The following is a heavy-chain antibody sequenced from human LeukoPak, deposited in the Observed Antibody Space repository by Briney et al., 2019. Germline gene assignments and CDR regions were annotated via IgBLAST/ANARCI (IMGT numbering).Heavy chain of an antibody. Sequence: PSETPSLTCTVSDYSVDSVHCWGWIRQPPGKGLGGIGTFCRGRTTYYNPSLKSRVTISVDTSKNQFSLKLSSVTAADTAVYYCARHEDSSGWYMGGAVTSHFDYWGQGTLVTVSS. CDR2: FCRGRTT. CDR3: ARHEDSSGWYMGGAVTSHFDY. J-gene: IGHJ4*02. CDR1: DYSVDSVHC. V-gene: IGHV4-38-2*02. D-gene: IGHD6-13*01.